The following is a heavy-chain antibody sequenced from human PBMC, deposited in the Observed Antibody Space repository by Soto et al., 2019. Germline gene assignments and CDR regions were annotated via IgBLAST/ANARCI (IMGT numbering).Heavy chain of an antibody. J-gene: IGHJ4*02. Sequence: QVQLVQSGPEVKKPGASVKVSCKASGNTFASHGFSWVRQAPGQGLEWMGWISGFNGQTNYALKFQGRVTLTTDTSTSTAYMELRSLRSDDTAVYFCARVDPRGVAVVRDYWGQGTVVTVSS. CDR2: ISGFNGQT. D-gene: IGHD3-10*01. CDR3: ARVDPRGVAVVRDY. CDR1: GNTFASHG. V-gene: IGHV1-18*01.